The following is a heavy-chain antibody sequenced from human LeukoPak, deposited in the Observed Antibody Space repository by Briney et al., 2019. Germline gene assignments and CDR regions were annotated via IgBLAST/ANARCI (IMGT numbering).Heavy chain of an antibody. CDR3: AKDYVGNS. Sequence: GGSLRLSCAASGFILNKYGMSWVRQAPGKGLVWVSAISGSGDYTYYGDSVKGRFTISRDNYKNTTYLQMTRMRAEDTALYYCAKDYVGNSWGQGKMVTASS. J-gene: IGHJ3*01. CDR2: ISGSGDYT. D-gene: IGHD4-23*01. V-gene: IGHV3-23*01. CDR1: GFILNKYG.